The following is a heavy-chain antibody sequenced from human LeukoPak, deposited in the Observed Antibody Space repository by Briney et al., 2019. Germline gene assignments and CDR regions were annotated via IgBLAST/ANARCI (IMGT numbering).Heavy chain of an antibody. CDR3: ARLWVYEAVVPAANYYYMDV. CDR1: GGSISSSNW. D-gene: IGHD2-2*01. CDR2: IYHSGST. Sequence: PSGTLSLTCAVSGGSISSSNWWSWVRQPPGKGLEWIGEIYHSGSTNYNPSLKSRVTISVDTSKNQFSLKLSSVTAADTAVYYCARLWVYEAVVPAANYYYMDVWGKGTTVTVSS. V-gene: IGHV4-4*02. J-gene: IGHJ6*03.